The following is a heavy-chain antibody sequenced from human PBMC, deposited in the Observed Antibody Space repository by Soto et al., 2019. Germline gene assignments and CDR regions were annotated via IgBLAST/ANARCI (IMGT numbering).Heavy chain of an antibody. CDR2: INHSGST. D-gene: IGHD2-15*01. CDR3: TRGGCSGASCYRPFLSD. Sequence: QVQLQQWGAGLLKPSETLSLTCAVYGGSFSDYYWSWIRQPPGKGLEWIGEINHSGSTIYNPSLKSRVTMSVDTSKIQFSLNLTSVTAADTAVYSCTRGGCSGASCYRPFLSDWGQGTLVTVSS. V-gene: IGHV4-34*02. CDR1: GGSFSDYY. J-gene: IGHJ4*02.